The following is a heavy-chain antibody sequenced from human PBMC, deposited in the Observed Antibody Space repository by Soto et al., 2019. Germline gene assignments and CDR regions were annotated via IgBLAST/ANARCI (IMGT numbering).Heavy chain of an antibody. V-gene: IGHV3-48*03. Sequence: GGSLRLSCAASGFTFSSYEMNWVRQAPGKGLEWVSYISSSGSAIYYADSVKGRFTISRDNAKNSLYLQMNRLRSDHTAVYYCASLISVFDYWPQGTLDTVSS. D-gene: IGHD6-25*01. CDR2: ISSSGSAI. CDR3: ASLISVFDY. CDR1: GFTFSSYE. J-gene: IGHJ4*01.